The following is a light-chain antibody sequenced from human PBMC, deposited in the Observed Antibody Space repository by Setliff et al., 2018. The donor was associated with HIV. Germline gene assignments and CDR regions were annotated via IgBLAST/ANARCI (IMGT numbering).Light chain of an antibody. CDR3: QSYDSTGSAFHG. CDR2: GDT. J-gene: IGLJ1*01. CDR1: SSNIGAGYD. Sequence: QSVLTQPPSMSGAPGQRVTISCTGSSSNIGAGYDVHWYQQLPGTAPKLLIYGDTNRPAGVPDRFSGSKSGTSASLAITGLQTEDEADYYCQSYDSTGSAFHGFGTGTKVT. V-gene: IGLV1-40*01.